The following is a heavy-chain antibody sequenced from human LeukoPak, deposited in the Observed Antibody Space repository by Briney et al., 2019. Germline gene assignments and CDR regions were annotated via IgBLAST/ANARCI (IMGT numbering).Heavy chain of an antibody. V-gene: IGHV4-39*07. CDR1: GYSISTTGYY. Sequence: PSETLSLTCTVSGYSISTTGYYWGWIRQPPGKGLGWIASIYYSGGTYYNPSLKSRVTISLDTSKNQFSLRLSSVTAADTAVYYCARGARSPYYFDYWGQGTLVTVSS. CDR3: ARGARSPYYFDY. CDR2: IYYSGGT. J-gene: IGHJ4*02.